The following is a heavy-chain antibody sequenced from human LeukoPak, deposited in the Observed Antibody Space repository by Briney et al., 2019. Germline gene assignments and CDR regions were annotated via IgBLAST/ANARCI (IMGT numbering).Heavy chain of an antibody. V-gene: IGHV3-53*01. D-gene: IGHD1-26*01. CDR1: GFTVSTYY. J-gene: IGHJ3*02. Sequence: GGSLRLSCAASGFTVSTYYMTWVRQAPGKGLEWVSVIYSSGSTYYADSVKGRFTISRDISKNTLYLQMNSLRAEDTAVYYCARSGRGGAFDIWGQGTMVTVSS. CDR2: IYSSGST. CDR3: ARSGRGGAFDI.